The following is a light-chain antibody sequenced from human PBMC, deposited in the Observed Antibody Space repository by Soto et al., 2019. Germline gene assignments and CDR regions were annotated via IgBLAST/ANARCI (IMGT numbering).Light chain of an antibody. CDR2: DAS. V-gene: IGKV3-11*01. CDR1: QSVSSS. J-gene: IGKJ3*01. Sequence: EIVLTQSPDTLYLSPGERATLSCRASQSVSSSLAWYQQIPGQAPRLLIYDASNRATGIPARFSGSGSGTDFTLTISSLEPEDFAVYYCQQRSNWPPEVTFGPGTKVDIK. CDR3: QQRSNWPPEVT.